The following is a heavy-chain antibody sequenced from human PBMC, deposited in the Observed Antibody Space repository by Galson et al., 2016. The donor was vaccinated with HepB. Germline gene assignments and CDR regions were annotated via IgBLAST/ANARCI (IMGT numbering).Heavy chain of an antibody. CDR1: GFTVSNNY. Sequence: SLRLSCAASGFTVSNNYMKWVRQAPGKGLEWVSLIYSNGDTRYADSVKGRFTISRGNFKNTVYLHMNNLRAEDTAMYYCSRDRHRLSQNTVIGLWGQGTLVTVS. J-gene: IGHJ4*02. V-gene: IGHV3-53*01. CDR3: SRDRHRLSQNTVIGL. D-gene: IGHD2/OR15-2a*01. CDR2: IYSNGDT.